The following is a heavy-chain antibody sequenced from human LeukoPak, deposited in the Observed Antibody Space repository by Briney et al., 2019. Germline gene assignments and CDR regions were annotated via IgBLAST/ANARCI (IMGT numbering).Heavy chain of an antibody. D-gene: IGHD3-10*01. Sequence: SETLSLTCSVSGXSIISDYWNWIRQPPGKGLEWIAYIYYSGSTNYNPSLKSRVTISVDTSKNQFSLKLSSVTAADTAVYYCARFGDLWAFDIWGQGTVVTVSS. CDR1: GXSIISDY. CDR2: IYYSGST. CDR3: ARFGDLWAFDI. J-gene: IGHJ3*02. V-gene: IGHV4-59*01.